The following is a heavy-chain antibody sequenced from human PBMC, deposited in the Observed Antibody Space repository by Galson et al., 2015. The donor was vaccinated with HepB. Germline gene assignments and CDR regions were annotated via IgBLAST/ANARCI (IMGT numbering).Heavy chain of an antibody. J-gene: IGHJ6*03. CDR3: AKAPLYDFWSGYYWGPDYYYYMDV. V-gene: IGHV3-23*01. Sequence: SLRLSCAASGFTFSSYAMSWVRQAPGKGLEWVSAISGSGGSTYYADSVKGRFTISRDNSKNTLYLQMNSLRAEDTAVYYCAKAPLYDFWSGYYWGPDYYYYMDVWGKGTTVTVSS. CDR2: ISGSGGST. CDR1: GFTFSSYA. D-gene: IGHD3-3*01.